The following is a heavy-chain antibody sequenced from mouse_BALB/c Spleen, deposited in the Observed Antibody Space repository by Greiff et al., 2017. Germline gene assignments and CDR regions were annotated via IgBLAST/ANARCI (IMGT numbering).Heavy chain of an antibody. CDR3: AREVKYDSYAMDY. Sequence: EVQGVESGPGLVKPSQSLSLTCTVTGYSITSDYAWNWIRQFPGNKLEWMGYISYSGSTSYNPSLKSRISITRDTSKNQFFLQLNSVTTEDTATYYCAREVKYDSYAMDYWGQGTSVTVSS. CDR2: ISYSGST. D-gene: IGHD2-2*01. CDR1: GYSITSDYA. V-gene: IGHV3-2*02. J-gene: IGHJ4*01.